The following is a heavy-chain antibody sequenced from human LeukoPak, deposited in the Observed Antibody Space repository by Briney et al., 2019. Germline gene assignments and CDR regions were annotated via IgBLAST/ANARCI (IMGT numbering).Heavy chain of an antibody. CDR2: IYYSGRT. Sequence: SQSLSLTCTVSGGSISSSSYCWGWIRQPPGKGLEWIGSIYYSGRTYSNPSPKGRVTISTDTSKNQSCLKLRSVTAADTAVYYCARHVIGIVAAGNLYYYYYYMDVWGKGTTVTVSS. J-gene: IGHJ6*03. CDR1: GGSISSSSYC. CDR3: ARHVIGIVAAGNLYYYYYYMDV. D-gene: IGHD6-13*01. V-gene: IGHV4-39*01.